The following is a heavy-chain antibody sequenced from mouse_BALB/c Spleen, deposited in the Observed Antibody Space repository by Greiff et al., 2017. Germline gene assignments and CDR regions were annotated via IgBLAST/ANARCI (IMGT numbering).Heavy chain of an antibody. V-gene: IGHV1S22*01. D-gene: IGHD1-1*01. CDR2: IYPGSGST. CDR3: TTYYAWFAY. Sequence: LQQPGSELVRPGASVKLSCKASGYTFTSYWMHWVKQRPGQGLEWIGNIYPGSGSTNYDEKFKSKATLTVDTSSSTAYMQLSSLTSEDSAVYCCTTYYAWFAYWGQGTLVTVSA. J-gene: IGHJ3*01. CDR1: GYTFTSYW.